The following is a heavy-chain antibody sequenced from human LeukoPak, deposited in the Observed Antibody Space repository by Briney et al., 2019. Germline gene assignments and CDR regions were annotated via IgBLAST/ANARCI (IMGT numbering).Heavy chain of an antibody. CDR1: GVTLSNYA. CDR3: AKQPDSSGFPSFFDY. V-gene: IGHV3-30-3*02. CDR2: ISFDGTNK. J-gene: IGHJ4*02. Sequence: PGRSLRLSCTASGVTLSNYAMHRVRRPPGRGLEWVAVISFDGTNKYYGDSVEGRFSVSRDNSKNTLYLQMNSLRPDDTAMYYCAKQPDSSGFPSFFDYWGQGTLVTVSS. D-gene: IGHD3-22*01.